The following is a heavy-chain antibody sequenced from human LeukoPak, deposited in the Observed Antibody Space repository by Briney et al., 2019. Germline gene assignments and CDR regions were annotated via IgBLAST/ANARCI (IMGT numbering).Heavy chain of an antibody. D-gene: IGHD2-2*01. J-gene: IGHJ6*02. CDR2: INPSGGST. CDR1: GYTFTSYY. Sequence: ASVKVSCKASGYTFTSYYMHWVRQAPGQGLEWMGIINPSGGSTSYAQKFQGRVTMTRDTSTSTVYMELSSLRSEDTAVYYCARGWYTNCSSTSCYRRXYYYYGMDVWGQGTTVTV. CDR3: ARGWYTNCSSTSCYRRXYYYYGMDV. V-gene: IGHV1-46*01.